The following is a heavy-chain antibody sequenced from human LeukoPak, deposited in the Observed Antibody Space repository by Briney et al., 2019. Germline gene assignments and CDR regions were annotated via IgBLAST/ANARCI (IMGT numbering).Heavy chain of an antibody. V-gene: IGHV4-59*08. Sequence: SETLSLTCTVSGGSISSYHWSWIRQPPGKGLEWIGYIYYSGSTNYNPSLKSRVTISVDTSKNQFSLKLSSVTAADTAVYYCARQEVDTAMVSYWGQGTLVTVSS. CDR1: GGSISSYH. J-gene: IGHJ4*02. D-gene: IGHD5-18*01. CDR2: IYYSGST. CDR3: ARQEVDTAMVSY.